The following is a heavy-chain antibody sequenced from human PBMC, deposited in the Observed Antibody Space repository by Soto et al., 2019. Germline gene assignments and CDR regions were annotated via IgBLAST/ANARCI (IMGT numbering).Heavy chain of an antibody. CDR1: GGSISSYY. CDR2: IYYSGST. J-gene: IGHJ5*02. D-gene: IGHD6-13*01. Sequence: SETLSLTCTVSGGSISSYYWSWIRQPPGKGLEWIGYIYYSGSTNYNPSLKSRVTISVDTSKNQFSLKLSSVTAADTAVYYCARVGTDYSSSYCFDPWGQGTLVTVSS. V-gene: IGHV4-59*01. CDR3: ARVGTDYSSSYCFDP.